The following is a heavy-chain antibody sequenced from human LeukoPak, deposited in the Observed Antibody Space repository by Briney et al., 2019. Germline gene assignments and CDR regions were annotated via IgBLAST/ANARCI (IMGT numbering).Heavy chain of an antibody. Sequence: PSETLSLTCTVSGGSISSSSYYWGWIRQPPGKGLEWIGSIYYSGSTYYNPSLKSRVTISVDTSKNQFSLKLSSVTAADTAVYYCARGLSVYYDILTGYPGPVGFDPWGQGTLVTVSS. CDR2: IYYSGST. D-gene: IGHD3-9*01. J-gene: IGHJ5*02. CDR1: GGSISSSSYY. CDR3: ARGLSVYYDILTGYPGPVGFDP. V-gene: IGHV4-39*07.